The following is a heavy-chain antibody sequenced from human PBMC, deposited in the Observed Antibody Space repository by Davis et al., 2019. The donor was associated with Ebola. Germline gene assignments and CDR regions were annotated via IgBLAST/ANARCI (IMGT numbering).Heavy chain of an antibody. J-gene: IGHJ4*02. V-gene: IGHV4-59*05. CDR2: MYYSGSA. D-gene: IGHD1-26*01. CDR3: ASLSGSYGSADS. CDR1: GFTFSTYD. Sequence: PGGSLRLSCVVSGFTFSTYDMNWVRQAPGKGLEWIGSMYYSGSAYYNPSLKSRVTISVDTSRNQFSLKLSSVTAADTAVYYCASLSGSYGSADSWGQGTLVTVSS.